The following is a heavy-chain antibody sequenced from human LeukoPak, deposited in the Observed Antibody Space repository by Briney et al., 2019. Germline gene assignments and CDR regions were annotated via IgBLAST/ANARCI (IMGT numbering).Heavy chain of an antibody. V-gene: IGHV3-23*01. CDR2: ISSSGDNT. D-gene: IGHD1-1*01. Sequence: GGSLRLSCAASGFVFSTYAMGWVRQAPGKGLEWVSAISSSGDNTYYADSVKGQFTNPRDNSKNTLDLQMNSLRAEDTAMYHCAKVKALDAVASYFDYWGQGTLVTVSS. CDR1: GFVFSTYA. J-gene: IGHJ4*02. CDR3: AKVKALDAVASYFDY.